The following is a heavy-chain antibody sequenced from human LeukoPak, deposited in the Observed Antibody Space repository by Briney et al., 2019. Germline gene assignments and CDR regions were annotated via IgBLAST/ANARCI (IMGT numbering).Heavy chain of an antibody. V-gene: IGHV4-59*01. Sequence: SETLSLTCTVSGGSISSYYWSWIRQPPGKGLEWIGYIFYSGSTNYNPSLKSRVTISVDTSKNQFSLRLSSVTAADTAVYYCARDWGVSARPGYMDVWGKGTTVTVSS. CDR1: GGSISSYY. CDR3: ARDWGVSARPGYMDV. D-gene: IGHD6-6*01. J-gene: IGHJ6*03. CDR2: IFYSGST.